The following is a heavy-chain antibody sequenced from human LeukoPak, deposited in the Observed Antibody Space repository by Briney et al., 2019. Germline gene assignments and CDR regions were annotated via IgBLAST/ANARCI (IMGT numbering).Heavy chain of an antibody. V-gene: IGHV1-18*01. J-gene: IGHJ6*03. CDR1: GYTFTSYG. D-gene: IGHD6-13*01. CDR2: ISAYNGDT. Sequence: ASVKVSCKASGYTFTSYGISWVRQAPGQGLEWMGWISAYNGDTNYAQKLQGGVTMTTDTSTSTAYMELRSLRSDDTAVYYCARVYSSSWLHYYYYMDVWGKGTTVTVSS. CDR3: ARVYSSSWLHYYYYMDV.